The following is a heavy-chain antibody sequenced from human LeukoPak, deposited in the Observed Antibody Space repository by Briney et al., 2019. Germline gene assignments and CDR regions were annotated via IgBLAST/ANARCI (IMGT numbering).Heavy chain of an antibody. CDR1: GYTLTDYY. CDR3: ARGIPGRRHFYSYYYMDV. CDR2: INPNNGAI. V-gene: IGHV1-2*02. D-gene: IGHD6-13*01. Sequence: ASVKVSCKASGYTLTDYYIHWVRQAPGQGLEWLGWINPNNGAINYAQKFQDRVTMTRDTSISTTYMDLTSLRSDDMAVYYCARGIPGRRHFYSYYYMDVWGKGTTVTVSS. J-gene: IGHJ6*03.